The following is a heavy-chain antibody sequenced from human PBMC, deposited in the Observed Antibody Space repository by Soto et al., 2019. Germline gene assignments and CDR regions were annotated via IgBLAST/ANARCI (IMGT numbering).Heavy chain of an antibody. V-gene: IGHV4-39*01. CDR3: ARQAGVLLWFGESQYYFDY. Sequence: SLTCSVSGGSISSSSYYWGWIRQSPGKGLEWIGTIYYSGSTYYNPSLKSRVTISVDTSKNQFSLKLSSVTAADTAVYYCARQAGVLLWFGESQYYFDYWGQGTLVTVSS. D-gene: IGHD3-10*01. J-gene: IGHJ4*02. CDR1: GGSISSSSYY. CDR2: IYYSGST.